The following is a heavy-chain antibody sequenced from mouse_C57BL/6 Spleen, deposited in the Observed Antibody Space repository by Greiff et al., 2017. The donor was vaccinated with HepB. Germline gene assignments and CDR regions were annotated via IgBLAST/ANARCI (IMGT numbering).Heavy chain of an antibody. J-gene: IGHJ1*03. V-gene: IGHV1-69*01. D-gene: IGHD3-1*01. CDR2: IDPSDSYT. Sequence: QVQLQQPGAELVMPGASVKLSCKASGYTFTSYWMHWVKQRPGQGLEWIGEIDPSDSYTNYNQKFKGKSTMTVDKSSITAYMQLRSLTSEDSAVYYWAREKGTRWYFDVWGTGTTVTVSS. CDR3: AREKGTRWYFDV. CDR1: GYTFTSYW.